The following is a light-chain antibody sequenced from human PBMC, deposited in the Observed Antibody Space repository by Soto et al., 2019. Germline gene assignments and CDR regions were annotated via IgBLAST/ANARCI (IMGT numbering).Light chain of an antibody. V-gene: IGKV3-15*01. J-gene: IGKJ1*01. CDR3: QQYNIWPWT. Sequence: EIVLAQPPATLALTPGEGATLSCRASQSIYEKLAWYQQKPGQAPRLLIYSASRGATGFPARFSGSGSGTDFTLTITSQQSDDVVVYYPQQYNIWPWTFGQGTKVDNK. CDR1: QSIYEK. CDR2: SAS.